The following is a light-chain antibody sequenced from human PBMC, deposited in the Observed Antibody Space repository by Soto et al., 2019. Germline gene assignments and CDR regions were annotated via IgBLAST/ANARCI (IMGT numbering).Light chain of an antibody. CDR1: SSDVGGYNY. V-gene: IGLV2-8*01. J-gene: IGLJ2*01. CDR2: EVS. Sequence: QSVLTQPPSASGSPGQSVTIPCTGTSSDVGGYNYVSWYQQHPGKAPKLMIYEVSKRPSGVPDRFSGSKSGNTASLTVSGLQAEDEADYYCSSYAGSNNEVFGGGTQLTVL. CDR3: SSYAGSNNEV.